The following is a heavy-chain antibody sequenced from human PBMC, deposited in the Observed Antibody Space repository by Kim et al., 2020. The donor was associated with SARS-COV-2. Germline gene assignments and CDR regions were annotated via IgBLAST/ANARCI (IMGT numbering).Heavy chain of an antibody. Sequence: GGSLRLSCAASGFTFNIYWIHWVRQAPGKGLVWVSRIDRDGTSTTYADSVKGRFTISRDNAKNTVYLQMNSLRAEDTALYYCARGRRQIDFWGQGTLVTVSS. CDR3: ARGRRQIDF. J-gene: IGHJ4*02. CDR1: GFTFNIYW. CDR2: IDRDGTST. V-gene: IGHV3-74*01.